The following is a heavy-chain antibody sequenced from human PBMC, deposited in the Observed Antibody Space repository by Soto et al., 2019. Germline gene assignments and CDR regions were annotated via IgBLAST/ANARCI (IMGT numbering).Heavy chain of an antibody. D-gene: IGHD3-10*01. J-gene: IGHJ4*02. CDR2: IRDGAVSYAT. CDR3: TRLISAAPNF. V-gene: IGHV3-73*01. Sequence: EVLLVESGGGLVQPGGSLKLSCAASGFVFKDSSIHWVRQASGKGLEWVGCIRDGAVSYATAYAASEKGRFTISRDDSTNAAYLQMNSLKPEDTAIYYCTRLISAAPNFWGQGTLVTVSS. CDR1: GFVFKDSS.